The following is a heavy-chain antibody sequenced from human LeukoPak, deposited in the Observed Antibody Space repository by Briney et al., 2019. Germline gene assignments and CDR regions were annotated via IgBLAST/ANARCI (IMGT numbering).Heavy chain of an antibody. V-gene: IGHV1-69*13. CDR3: ARGRTNYYGSGSYRKGFDY. J-gene: IGHJ4*02. Sequence: SVKVSRKASGGTFSSYAISWVRRAPGQGLEWMGGIIPIFGTANYAQRFQGRVTITADESTSTAYMELSSLRSEDTAVYYCARGRTNYYGSGSYRKGFDYWGQGTLVTVSS. D-gene: IGHD3-10*01. CDR2: IIPIFGTA. CDR1: GGTFSSYA.